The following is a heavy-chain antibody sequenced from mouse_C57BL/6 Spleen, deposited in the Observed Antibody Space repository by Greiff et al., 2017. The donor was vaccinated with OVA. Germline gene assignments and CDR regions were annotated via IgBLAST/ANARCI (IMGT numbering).Heavy chain of an antibody. D-gene: IGHD3-2*02. CDR3: ARSDSADYYLDY. V-gene: IGHV1-69*01. Sequence: QVQLQQPGAELVMPGASVKLSCKASGYTFTSYWMHWVKQRPGQGLEWIGEIDPSDSYTNYNQKFKGKSTLTVDKSSSTAYMQLSSLTSEDAAVYYSARSDSADYYLDYWGQGTTLTVSS. J-gene: IGHJ2*01. CDR1: GYTFTSYW. CDR2: IDPSDSYT.